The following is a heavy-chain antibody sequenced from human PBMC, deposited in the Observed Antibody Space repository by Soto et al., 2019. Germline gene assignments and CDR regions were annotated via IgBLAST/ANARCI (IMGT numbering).Heavy chain of an antibody. CDR2: INYSGNT. CDR1: GGSISSYY. CDR3: ARGDFDAFDV. Sequence: SETLSLTCTVSGGSISSYYWSWIRQPPGKGLEWVGYINYSGNTNYIPSLKSRVSISVDTSKNQLSLNLSSVTAADTAVYYCARGDFDAFDVWGQGRKVTVSS. D-gene: IGHD3-3*01. V-gene: IGHV4-59*01. J-gene: IGHJ3*01.